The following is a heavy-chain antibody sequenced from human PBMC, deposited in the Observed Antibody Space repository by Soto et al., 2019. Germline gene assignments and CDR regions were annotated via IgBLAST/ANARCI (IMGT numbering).Heavy chain of an antibody. Sequence: SSETLSLTCPVSGDSITSNSYFWTWIRQPPGKGLEWIGSIYYSGTTCYNPSLKSRVTISVDPSKNQFSLKLTSVTAADTAMYYCARPKTIGAAAGKGWFDPWGQGTLVT. CDR3: ARPKTIGAAAGKGWFDP. D-gene: IGHD6-13*01. J-gene: IGHJ5*02. CDR1: GDSITSNSYF. V-gene: IGHV4-39*01. CDR2: IYYSGTT.